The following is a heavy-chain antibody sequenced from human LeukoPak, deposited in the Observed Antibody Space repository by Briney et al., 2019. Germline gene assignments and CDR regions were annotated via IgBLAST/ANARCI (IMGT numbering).Heavy chain of an antibody. CDR1: GFTFSTYW. Sequence: PGGSLRLSCAASGFTFSTYWMSWVRQAPGKGLEWVANIKQDGSEKYYVDSVKGRFTISRDNAKNSLYLQMNSLRAEDTAVYYCARVEYWIVATIYYYYYYMDVWGKGTTVTVSS. CDR2: IKQDGSEK. CDR3: ARVEYWIVATIYYYYYYMDV. D-gene: IGHD5-12*01. J-gene: IGHJ6*03. V-gene: IGHV3-7*01.